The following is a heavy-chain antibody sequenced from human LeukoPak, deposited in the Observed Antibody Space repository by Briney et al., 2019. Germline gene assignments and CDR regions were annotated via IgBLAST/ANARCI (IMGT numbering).Heavy chain of an antibody. J-gene: IGHJ1*01. CDR1: GFTFSDYA. Sequence: GGSLRLSCATSGFTFSDYAMYRVRQAPGKGLEWVALISYDGIGKYYADSVKGRFTISRDNSKNTLYLQMDGLRAEDTALYYCAREVTYGASALQHWGQGTLVTVSS. D-gene: IGHD4-17*01. CDR3: AREVTYGASALQH. V-gene: IGHV3-30-3*01. CDR2: ISYDGIGK.